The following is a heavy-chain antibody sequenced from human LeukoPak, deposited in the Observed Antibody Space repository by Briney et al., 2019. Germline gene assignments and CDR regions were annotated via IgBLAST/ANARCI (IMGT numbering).Heavy chain of an antibody. Sequence: ASVKVSCKASGYTFTSYYMHWVRQAPGQGLEWMGIINPSGGSTSYAQKFQGRVTMTRDTSTSTVYMELSSLRPEDTAVYYCARDLTTVTPRSRRYFDYWGQGTLVTVSS. J-gene: IGHJ4*02. D-gene: IGHD4-17*01. CDR1: GYTFTSYY. CDR2: INPSGGST. V-gene: IGHV1-46*01. CDR3: ARDLTTVTPRSRRYFDY.